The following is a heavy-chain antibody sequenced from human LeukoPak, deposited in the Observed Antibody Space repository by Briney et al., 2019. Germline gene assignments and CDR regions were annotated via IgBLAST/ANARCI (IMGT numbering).Heavy chain of an antibody. J-gene: IGHJ3*02. CDR2: INPNTGCT. Sequence: ASVKVSCKASGYTFTGYYMHWVRQAPGQGLEWMGRINPNTGCTNYAQKFQGRVTMTRDTSISTAYMELSRLRSDDTAVYYCARDSYYYDSSGYYYATVGAFDIWGQGTMVTVSS. D-gene: IGHD3-22*01. CDR1: GYTFTGYY. CDR3: ARDSYYYDSSGYYYATVGAFDI. V-gene: IGHV1-2*06.